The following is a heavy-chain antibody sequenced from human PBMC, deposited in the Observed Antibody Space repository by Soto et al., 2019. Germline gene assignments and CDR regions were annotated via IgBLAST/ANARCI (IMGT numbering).Heavy chain of an antibody. CDR3: ASGGLHGYTNGGLSYFHS. J-gene: IGHJ4*02. Sequence: ESVGGLVQPGGSLRLSCAASELSSSNHAMTWVRQAPGKGLEWVSGISGSDGGAYYADSVKGRFTISRDNSRSTLYLQMNSLRVEDTAVYYCASGGLHGYTNGGLSYFHSWGQGTLVTVSS. CDR2: ISGSDGGA. CDR1: ELSSSNHA. V-gene: IGHV3-23*01. D-gene: IGHD5-18*01.